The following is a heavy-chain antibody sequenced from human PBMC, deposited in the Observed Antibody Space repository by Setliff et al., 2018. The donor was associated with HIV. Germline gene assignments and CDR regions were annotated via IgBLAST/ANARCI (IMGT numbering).Heavy chain of an antibody. D-gene: IGHD3-10*01. CDR2: INCENGDT. J-gene: IGHJ4*02. Sequence: ASVKVSCKTSGYTYTNYYVNWVRQAPGQGLEWMGIINCENGDTTYAQNFKDRVTVTRDTSTSTVYMDLSSLRPEDTAVYYCARETQTGTGSYLNWGQGTLVTVSS. CDR3: ARETQTGTGSYLN. CDR1: GYTYTNYY. V-gene: IGHV1-46*01.